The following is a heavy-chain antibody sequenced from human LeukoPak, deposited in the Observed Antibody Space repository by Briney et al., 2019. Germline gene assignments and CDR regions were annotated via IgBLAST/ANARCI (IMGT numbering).Heavy chain of an antibody. CDR3: ARVVVAATLDY. CDR2: ISSSSSYI. J-gene: IGHJ4*02. Sequence: GGSLRLSCAASGFTFSSYWMHWVRQAPGKGLVWVSSISSSSSYIYYADSVKGRFTISRDNAKNSLYLQMNSLRAEDTAVYYCARVVVAATLDYWGQGTLVTVSS. V-gene: IGHV3-21*01. D-gene: IGHD2-15*01. CDR1: GFTFSSYW.